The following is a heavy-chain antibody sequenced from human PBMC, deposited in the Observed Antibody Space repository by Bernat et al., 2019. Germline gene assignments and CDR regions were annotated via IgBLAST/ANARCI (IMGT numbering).Heavy chain of an antibody. CDR1: GGSISSDYYS. Sequence: QLQLQESGSGLVKPSQTLSLTCTVSGGSISSDYYSWNWNRQPPGQGLEWIGYIHHSGGTYYSPSLKSRVIISIDRSKNQFSLKLTSVTAADTAVYYCARGMCSGGSCGYPVDFFDIWGQGTMVTVSS. D-gene: IGHD2-15*01. CDR2: IHHSGGT. CDR3: ARGMCSGGSCGYPVDFFDI. J-gene: IGHJ3*02. V-gene: IGHV4-30-2*01.